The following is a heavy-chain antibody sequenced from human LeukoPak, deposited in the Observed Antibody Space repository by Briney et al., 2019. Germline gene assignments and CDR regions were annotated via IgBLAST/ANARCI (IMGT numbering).Heavy chain of an antibody. Sequence: GGSLRLSCAASGFTFSSYAMSWVRQAPGKGLEWVAFIRYDGSNKYYADSVKGRFTISRDNSKNTLYLQMNSLRAEDTAVYYCAKDDTDSSYYMDVWGKGTTVTVFS. J-gene: IGHJ6*03. CDR1: GFTFSSYA. D-gene: IGHD3/OR15-3a*01. CDR3: AKDDTDSSYYMDV. CDR2: IRYDGSNK. V-gene: IGHV3-30*02.